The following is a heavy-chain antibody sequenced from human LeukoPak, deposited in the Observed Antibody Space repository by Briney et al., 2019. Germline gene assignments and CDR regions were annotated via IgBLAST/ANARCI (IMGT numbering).Heavy chain of an antibody. Sequence: ASVKVSCKASGYTFSGYSMHWVRQAPGQGLEWMGWINPNNGGTNYAQNFQGRVTMTSNTSINAGYMELSRLRSDDTAVYYCARDGAVISSGLGFWGQGTLVTVSS. D-gene: IGHD6-25*01. CDR2: INPNNGGT. J-gene: IGHJ4*02. CDR1: GYTFSGYS. CDR3: ARDGAVISSGLGF. V-gene: IGHV1-2*02.